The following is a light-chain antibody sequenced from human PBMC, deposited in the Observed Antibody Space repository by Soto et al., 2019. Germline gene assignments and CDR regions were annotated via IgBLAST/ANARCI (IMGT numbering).Light chain of an antibody. Sequence: NQCPSTLSGSVGDGVTIPCLARQPLXSWLAWYQQKPGKAPKFLXDKASTLKRGGPSRLSGSGSGTEFTLTISSLQPEDFATYYCQHYKSYSEAFGQGTKVDIK. CDR2: KAS. CDR3: QHYKSYSEA. V-gene: IGKV1-5*03. CDR1: QPLXSW. J-gene: IGKJ1*01.